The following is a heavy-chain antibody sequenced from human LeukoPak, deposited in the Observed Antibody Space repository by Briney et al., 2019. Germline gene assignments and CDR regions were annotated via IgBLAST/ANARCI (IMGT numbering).Heavy chain of an antibody. CDR2: IYTGGTT. V-gene: IGHV3-66*01. CDR1: GFTVSDNF. Sequence: PGGSLRLSRAASGFTVSDNFMSWVRQAPGMGLEWVSVIYTGGTTYYTNSVKGRFTISRDTSKNTLFLQMNSLRADDTAVYYCARETRYCSSTSCQLDYWGQGTLVTVSS. CDR3: ARETRYCSSTSCQLDY. J-gene: IGHJ4*02. D-gene: IGHD2-2*01.